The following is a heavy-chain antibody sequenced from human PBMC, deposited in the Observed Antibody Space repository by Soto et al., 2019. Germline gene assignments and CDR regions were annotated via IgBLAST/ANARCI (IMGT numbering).Heavy chain of an antibody. Sequence: QVQLVESGGGVVQPGRSLSLSCAASGFTFSSYGMHWVRQAPGKGLEWVAVIWYDGSNKYYADSVKGRFTISRDNSKNTLYLQMNSLRAEDTAVYYCARGYYGSGSYYSYDYWCQGTLVTVSS. CDR3: ARGYYGSGSYYSYDY. V-gene: IGHV3-33*01. CDR2: IWYDGSNK. D-gene: IGHD3-10*01. CDR1: GFTFSSYG. J-gene: IGHJ4*02.